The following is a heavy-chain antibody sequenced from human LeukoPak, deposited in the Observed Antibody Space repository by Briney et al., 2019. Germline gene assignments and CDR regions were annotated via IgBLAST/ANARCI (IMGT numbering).Heavy chain of an antibody. Sequence: GASVKVSCKASGYTFTGYYMHWVRQAPGQGLEWMGRINPNSGGTNYAQKFQGRVTMTRDTSISTAYMELSSLRSEDTAVYYCAAVYYYGSGSYNWFDPWGQGTLVTVSS. CDR3: AAVYYYGSGSYNWFDP. V-gene: IGHV1-2*06. CDR1: GYTFTGYY. D-gene: IGHD3-10*01. CDR2: INPNSGGT. J-gene: IGHJ5*02.